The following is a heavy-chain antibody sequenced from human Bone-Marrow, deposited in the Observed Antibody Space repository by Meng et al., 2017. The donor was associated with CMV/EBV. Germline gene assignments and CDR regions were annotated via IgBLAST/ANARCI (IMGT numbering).Heavy chain of an antibody. V-gene: IGHV3-30*04. J-gene: IGHJ6*02. Sequence: GESLKIFCAASGFTFCSYAMHWVRQAPGKGLEWVAVISYDGSNKYYADSVKGRFTISRDNSKNTLYLQMNSMRAEDTAVYYSARDLLEGGTGMVTHYYGMDVWGQGTTVTVSS. D-gene: IGHD5-18*01. CDR1: GFTFCSYA. CDR2: ISYDGSNK. CDR3: ARDLLEGGTGMVTHYYGMDV.